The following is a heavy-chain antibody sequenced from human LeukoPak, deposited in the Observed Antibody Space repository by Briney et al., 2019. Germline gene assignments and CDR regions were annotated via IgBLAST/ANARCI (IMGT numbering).Heavy chain of an antibody. Sequence: PGGSLRLSCAASGFTFSSYWMSWVRQAPGKGLEWVANIKQDGSEKYYVDSVKGQFTISRDNAKNSLYLQMNSLRAEDTAVYYCARSGYARGYNWFDPWGQGTLVTVSS. CDR2: IKQDGSEK. CDR3: ARSGYARGYNWFDP. V-gene: IGHV3-7*01. CDR1: GFTFSSYW. D-gene: IGHD5-12*01. J-gene: IGHJ5*02.